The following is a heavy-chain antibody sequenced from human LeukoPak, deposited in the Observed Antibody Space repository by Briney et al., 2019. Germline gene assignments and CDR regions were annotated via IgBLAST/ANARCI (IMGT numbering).Heavy chain of an antibody. Sequence: GESLKISCKVSGYSFTSYRIGWVRQMPGKGLEWMGIIYPGDSGPTYSPSFQGQVTISVDKSINTAYLQWSSLQASDTAMYYCGMSGDRVPLQDDVFDVWGQGIMVTVST. CDR1: GYSFTSYR. D-gene: IGHD1-26*01. CDR2: IYPGDSGP. J-gene: IGHJ3*01. V-gene: IGHV5-51*01. CDR3: GMSGDRVPLQDDVFDV.